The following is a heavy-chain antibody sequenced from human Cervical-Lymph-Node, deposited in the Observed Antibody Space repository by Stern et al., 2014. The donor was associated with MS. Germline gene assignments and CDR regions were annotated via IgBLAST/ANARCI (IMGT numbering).Heavy chain of an antibody. CDR3: ARVRGHASGWRYFDN. V-gene: IGHV4-4*07. J-gene: IGHJ4*02. D-gene: IGHD6-19*01. Sequence: QVQLQESGPGLVRTLATLSLTCRVSGGSLSSYYWRWIRQPAGKGLEWIGRIHLRGDTKYSPALESRLPMSVDPPRTQFSLGLTAGTAADTATYYGARVRGHASGWRYFDNWGQGMLVIVSS. CDR2: IHLRGDT. CDR1: GGSLSSYY.